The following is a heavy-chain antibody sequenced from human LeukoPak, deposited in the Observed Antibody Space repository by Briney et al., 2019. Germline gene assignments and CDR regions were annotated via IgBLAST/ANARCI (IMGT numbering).Heavy chain of an antibody. CDR1: GGTFNNFA. D-gene: IGHD3-10*01. V-gene: IGHV1-69*06. J-gene: IGHJ3*01. CDR2: IVPLFGTT. Sequence: VASVKVSCKASGGTFNNFAISWVRQAPGQGLEWMGRIVPLFGTTKYAQKFQGRVAMTADKSTGTAFMDLSSLRSDDTASYYCARSSEAGTSDPFDVWGQGTRVTVSS. CDR3: ARSSEAGTSDPFDV.